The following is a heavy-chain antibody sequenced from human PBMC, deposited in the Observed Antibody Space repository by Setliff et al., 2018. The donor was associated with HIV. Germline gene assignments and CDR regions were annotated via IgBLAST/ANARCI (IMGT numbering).Heavy chain of an antibody. Sequence: SETLSLTCTVSGDSITSGHFYWGWIRQAPGKGLEWIGNILDGRVTFFNPSLRGRVTISVDASKNQVSLNLRSVTAADSAVYPCARPHSGRGGGAYFDPWGQGTLVTVSS. V-gene: IGHV4-39*01. J-gene: IGHJ5*02. D-gene: IGHD6-19*01. CDR3: ARPHSGRGGGAYFDP. CDR2: ILDGRVT. CDR1: GDSITSGHFY.